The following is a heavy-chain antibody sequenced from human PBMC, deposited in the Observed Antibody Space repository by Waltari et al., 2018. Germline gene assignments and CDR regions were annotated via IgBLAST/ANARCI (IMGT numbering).Heavy chain of an antibody. CDR2: IYWNDDK. CDR1: GFSLSTSGVG. CDR3: AHRPRMVVVAASYAFDI. V-gene: IGHV2-5*01. J-gene: IGHJ3*02. D-gene: IGHD2-15*01. Sequence: QITLKESGPTLVKPTQTLTLTCTFSGFSLSTSGVGVGWIRQPPGKALEWLALIYWNDDKRYSPSLKSRLTITKYTSKNQVVLTMTNMDPVDTATYYCAHRPRMVVVAASYAFDIWGQGTMVTVSS.